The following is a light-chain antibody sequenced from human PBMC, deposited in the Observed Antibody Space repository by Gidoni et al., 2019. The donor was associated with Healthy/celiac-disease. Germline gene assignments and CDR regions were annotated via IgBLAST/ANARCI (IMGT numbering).Light chain of an antibody. J-gene: IGKJ4*01. CDR3: QQYDNLLT. CDR1: QAISNY. Sequence: DIQMTQSPSSLSASVGDIVTITCQASQAISNYLNWYQQKPGKAPKLMIYDASNLETGVESRFSRSGSGTDFTFTISSLQPEDIATYYCQQYDNLLTFGGGTKVEIK. V-gene: IGKV1-33*01. CDR2: DAS.